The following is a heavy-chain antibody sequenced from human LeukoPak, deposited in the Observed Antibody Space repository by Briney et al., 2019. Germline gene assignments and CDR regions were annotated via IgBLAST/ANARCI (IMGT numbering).Heavy chain of an antibody. CDR2: ISGSSSNT. D-gene: IGHD1-26*01. V-gene: IGHV1-18*01. Sequence: ASVKVSCKAYGYTFMSHGINWVRQAPGQGLEWMGWISGSSSNTNYAQRLQGRVTMTTDTSTTTAYMELSSLRSEDTAVYYCATGVLVGGLSFDIWGQGTMVTVSS. J-gene: IGHJ3*02. CDR1: GYTFMSHG. CDR3: ATGVLVGGLSFDI.